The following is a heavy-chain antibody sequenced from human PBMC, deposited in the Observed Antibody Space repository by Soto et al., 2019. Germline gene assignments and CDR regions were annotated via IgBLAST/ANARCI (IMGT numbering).Heavy chain of an antibody. CDR2: IDPSDSYT. V-gene: IGHV5-10-1*01. J-gene: IGHJ4*02. D-gene: IGHD2-21*02. CDR3: ARTSTVVTPDFDY. CDR1: GFRFTAYW. Sequence: PGESLKISWKGSGFRFTAYWITWVRQMPGKGLEWMGRIDPSDSYTKYSPPFHGHVTISADKTITTAYMELSSLRSEDTAVYYCARTSTVVTPDFDYWGQGTLVTVSS.